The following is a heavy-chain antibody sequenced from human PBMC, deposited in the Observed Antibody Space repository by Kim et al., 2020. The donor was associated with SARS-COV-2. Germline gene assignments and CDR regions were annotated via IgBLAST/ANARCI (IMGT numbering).Heavy chain of an antibody. CDR3: ARGPNYSPFDY. V-gene: IGHV3-48*03. J-gene: IGHJ4*02. D-gene: IGHD4-4*01. Sequence: YGHYVRGRYTTSRNNDKNSLYLQMNSLGAEDTAVYYCARGPNYSPFDYWGQGTLVTVSS.